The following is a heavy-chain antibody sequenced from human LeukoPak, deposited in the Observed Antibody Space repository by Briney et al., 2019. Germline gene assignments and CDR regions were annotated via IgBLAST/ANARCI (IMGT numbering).Heavy chain of an antibody. CDR2: ISSSSSTI. Sequence: PGGSLRLSCAASGFTFSSYSMNWVRQAPGKGLEWVSYISSSSSTIYYADSVRGRFTISRDNAKNSLYLQMNSLRAEDTAVYYCARSCSSTSCYFFYYMDVWGKGTTVTVSS. CDR3: ARSCSSTSCYFFYYMDV. CDR1: GFTFSSYS. V-gene: IGHV3-48*01. J-gene: IGHJ6*03. D-gene: IGHD2-2*01.